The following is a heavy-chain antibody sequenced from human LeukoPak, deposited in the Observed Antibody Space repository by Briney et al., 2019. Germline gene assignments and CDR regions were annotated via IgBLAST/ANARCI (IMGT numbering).Heavy chain of an antibody. CDR3: ARELVSLGTGYFDL. CDR2: ITGSSTWT. Sequence: GRSLRLSCEASGFTFRTYGMTWVRQAPGKGLEWVSGITGSSTWTYYADSVKGRFTISRDNFKNTLHLQMNNLRAEDTASYYCARELVSLGTGYFDLWGRGTLVTVSS. CDR1: GFTFRTYG. D-gene: IGHD7-27*01. V-gene: IGHV3-23*01. J-gene: IGHJ2*01.